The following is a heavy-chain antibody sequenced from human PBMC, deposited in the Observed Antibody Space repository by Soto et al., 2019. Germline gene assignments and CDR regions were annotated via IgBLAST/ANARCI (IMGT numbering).Heavy chain of an antibody. V-gene: IGHV5-10-1*03. CDR1: GYSFANYW. CDR2: IDPSSSYT. D-gene: IGHD5-12*01. CDR3: ARDLFYSVYEAGGLDV. J-gene: IGHJ6*02. Sequence: EVQLVQSGAEVKKPGESLRISCKGSGYSFANYWITWVRQMPGKGLEWMGNIDPSSSYTNYSPSFQGHVTISVDKSISTAYLQWSSLKASDTAMYYCARDLFYSVYEAGGLDVWGLGTTVTVSS.